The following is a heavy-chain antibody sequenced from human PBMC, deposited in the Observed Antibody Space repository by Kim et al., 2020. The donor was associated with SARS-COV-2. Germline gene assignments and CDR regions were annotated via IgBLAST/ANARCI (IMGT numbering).Heavy chain of an antibody. V-gene: IGHV1-69*04. CDR2: IVPILGRT. CDR3: TRGGDGYKIEAFDI. J-gene: IGHJ3*02. D-gene: IGHD5-12*01. Sequence: SVKVSCKVSGGTFGAYAISWVRQAPGQGLEWMGRIVPILGRTIYAQKFQGRVTITADTSTSAAYMDLSRLGSDDTAVYYCTRGGDGYKIEAFDIWGQGT. CDR1: GGTFGAYA.